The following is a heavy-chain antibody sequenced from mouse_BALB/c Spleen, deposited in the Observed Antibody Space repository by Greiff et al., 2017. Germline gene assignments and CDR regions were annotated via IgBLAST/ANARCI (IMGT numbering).Heavy chain of an antibody. Sequence: VKVVESGAELVRPGASVTLSCKASGYTFTDYEMHWVKQTPVHGLEWIGAIDPETGGTAYNQKFKGKATLTADKSSSTAYMELRSLTSEDSAVYYCTRNGNYIYAMDYWGQGTSVTVSS. D-gene: IGHD2-1*01. CDR3: TRNGNYIYAMDY. J-gene: IGHJ4*01. CDR2: IDPETGGT. V-gene: IGHV1-15*01. CDR1: GYTFTDYE.